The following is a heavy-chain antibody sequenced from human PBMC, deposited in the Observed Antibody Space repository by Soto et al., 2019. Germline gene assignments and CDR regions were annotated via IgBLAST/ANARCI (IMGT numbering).Heavy chain of an antibody. D-gene: IGHD2-15*01. CDR1: GFTVSSNY. V-gene: IGHV3-66*04. CDR3: ARHGGYCSGGSCYGWFDP. J-gene: IGHJ5*02. Sequence: GGSLRLSCAASGFTVSSNYMSWVRQAPGKGLEWVSVIYSGGSTYYADSVKGRFTISRDNSKNTLYLQMNSLRAEDTAVYYCARHGGYCSGGSCYGWFDPWGQGTLVTVSS. CDR2: IYSGGST.